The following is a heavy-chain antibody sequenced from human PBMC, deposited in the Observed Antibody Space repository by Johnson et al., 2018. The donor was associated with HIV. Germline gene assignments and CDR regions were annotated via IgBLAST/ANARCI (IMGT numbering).Heavy chain of an antibody. CDR1: GFIVSSDY. V-gene: IGHV3-66*02. CDR3: ARARAGAFDV. Sequence: VQLVESGGGLVQPGGSLRLSCAASGFIVSSDYMSWVRQAPGKGLEWVSLIYSGGRTYYTDSVKGRFTISRDNSKNTLYLQMNNLRTEDTAVFYCARARAGAFDVWGQRTVVTVSS. J-gene: IGHJ3*01. D-gene: IGHD6-19*01. CDR2: IYSGGRT.